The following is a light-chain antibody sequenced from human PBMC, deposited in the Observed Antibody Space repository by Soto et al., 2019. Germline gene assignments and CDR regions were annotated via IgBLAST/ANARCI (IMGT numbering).Light chain of an antibody. Sequence: DIVMTQSPDSLAVSLGERATINCKSSQSVLYSSNNKNYLAWYQQKPGQPPKLLIYWASTRESGVPDRFSGSGSGTDFTLTISSLQAEDVAVYYCQQYYSTPSYNCGQGTKREIK. CDR2: WAS. CDR3: QQYYSTPSYN. CDR1: QSVLYSSNNKNY. J-gene: IGKJ2*01. V-gene: IGKV4-1*01.